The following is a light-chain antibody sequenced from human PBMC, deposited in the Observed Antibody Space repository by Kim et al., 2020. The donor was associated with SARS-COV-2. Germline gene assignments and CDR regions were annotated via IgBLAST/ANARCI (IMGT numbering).Light chain of an antibody. CDR3: QQCSTSLYS. CDR2: GTS. CDR1: QSIYSSH. Sequence: DIVLTQSPGTLSLSPGESATVSCRTSQSIYSSHLAWYQQKPGQAPRLLIYGTSSRATGIPDRFSGSGSGTYFTLTISSLEPEDFAVYYCQQCSTSLYSFGEATKL. J-gene: IGKJ2*03. V-gene: IGKV3-20*01.